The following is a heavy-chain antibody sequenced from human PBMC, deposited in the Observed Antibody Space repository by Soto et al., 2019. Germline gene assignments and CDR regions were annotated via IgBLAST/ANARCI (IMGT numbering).Heavy chain of an antibody. J-gene: IGHJ4*02. CDR1: GFTFDDYA. CDR3: AKDGGITMVRGVITKSSGFEY. Sequence: EVQLVESGGGLVQPGRSLRLSCAASGFTFDDYAMHWVRQAPGKGLEWVSGISWNSYSIGYADSVKGRFTISRDNAKNSLYLQMNSLRAEDTALYYCAKDGGITMVRGVITKSSGFEYWGQGTLVTVSS. D-gene: IGHD3-10*01. CDR2: ISWNSYSI. V-gene: IGHV3-9*01.